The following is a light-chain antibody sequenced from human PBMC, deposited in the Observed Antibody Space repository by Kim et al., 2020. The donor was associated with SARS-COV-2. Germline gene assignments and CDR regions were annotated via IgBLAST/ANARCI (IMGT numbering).Light chain of an antibody. J-gene: IGLJ3*02. V-gene: IGLV3-25*03. CDR2: EDT. Sequence: SPGQTSRITCSGDALPKQYAYWFKQKPGQAPVVVIYEDTERPSGIPERFSGSTSGTTVTLTISGVQAEDEADYYCQSADSSDTFWVFGGGTQLTVL. CDR3: QSADSSDTFWV. CDR1: ALPKQY.